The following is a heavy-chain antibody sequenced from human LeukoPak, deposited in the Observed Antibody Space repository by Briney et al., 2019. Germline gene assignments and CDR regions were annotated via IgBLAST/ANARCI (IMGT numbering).Heavy chain of an antibody. CDR1: GYTFTGYY. D-gene: IGHD7-27*01. Sequence: GASVKVSCKASGYTFTGYYMHWVRQAPGQGLEWMGWINPNSGGTNYAQKFQGRVTMTRDTSISTAYMELSRLRSDDTAVYYRATPLTGDLDWHFDYWGQGTLVTVSS. CDR2: INPNSGGT. J-gene: IGHJ4*02. CDR3: ATPLTGDLDWHFDY. V-gene: IGHV1-2*02.